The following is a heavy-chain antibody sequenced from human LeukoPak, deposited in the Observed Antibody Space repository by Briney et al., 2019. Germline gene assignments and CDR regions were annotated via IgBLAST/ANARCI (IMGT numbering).Heavy chain of an antibody. J-gene: IGHJ5*02. Sequence: ASVKVSCKASGFTFTSSAMQWVRQARGQRLEWIGWIVVGSGNTNYAQKFQERVTITRDMSTSTAYMELSSLRSEDTAVYYCAADQGGYYGSGSSTENWFDPWGQGTLVTVSS. CDR1: GFTFTSSA. CDR2: IVVGSGNT. V-gene: IGHV1-58*02. CDR3: AADQGGYYGSGSSTENWFDP. D-gene: IGHD3-10*01.